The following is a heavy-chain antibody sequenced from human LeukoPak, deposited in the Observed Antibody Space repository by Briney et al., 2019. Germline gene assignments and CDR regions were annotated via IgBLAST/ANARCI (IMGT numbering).Heavy chain of an antibody. CDR1: GFTLSSYW. D-gene: IGHD6-13*01. J-gene: IGHJ4*02. Sequence: GGSLRLSCAASGFTLSSYWMHWVRQAPGKGLVWVSRINSDGSSANYADSAKGRFTISRDNAKNTLYLQMNSLRAEDTAVYYCARSSPYSTSWYSGWGQGTLVTVSS. V-gene: IGHV3-74*01. CDR2: INSDGSSA. CDR3: ARSSPYSTSWYSG.